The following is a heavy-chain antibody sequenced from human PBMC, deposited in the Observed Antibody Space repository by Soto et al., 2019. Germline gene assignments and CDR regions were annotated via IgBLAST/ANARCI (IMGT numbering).Heavy chain of an antibody. CDR2: TSGSGGSA. CDR3: AKGGGLRNQLLYGYYFHGMDV. Sequence: EVQLLQSGGGLVQPGMSLRISCVASGFSFSSYAMSWVRQAPGKGLEWVASTSGSGGSAYYADSVKGRFTIARDNSKNTLHREVSSLSAEDAAVYYCAKGGGLRNQLLYGYYFHGMDVWGQGTTVTVSS. V-gene: IGHV3-23*01. CDR1: GFSFSSYA. D-gene: IGHD3-10*01. J-gene: IGHJ6*02.